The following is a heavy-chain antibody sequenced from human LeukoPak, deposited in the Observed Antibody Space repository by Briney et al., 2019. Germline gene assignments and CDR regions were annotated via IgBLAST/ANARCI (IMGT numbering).Heavy chain of an antibody. CDR1: GDSVSSNSAA. V-gene: IGHV6-1*01. Sequence: SQTLSLTCALSGDSVSSNSAAWIWIRQSPSRGLEWLGRTYYRSEWYNDYAVSVKSRITINPDTSKNQFSLQLNSVTPEDTAVYYCARSTHSYFFDYWGQGTLVTVSS. CDR3: ARSTHSYFFDY. J-gene: IGHJ4*02. CDR2: TYYRSEWYN. D-gene: IGHD5-18*01.